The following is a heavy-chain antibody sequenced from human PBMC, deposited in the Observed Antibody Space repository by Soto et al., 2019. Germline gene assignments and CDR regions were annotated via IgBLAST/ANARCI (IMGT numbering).Heavy chain of an antibody. CDR1: GGSISGHY. CDR2: IYYSGST. CDR3: ARGPYYDLIWNYYYMDV. D-gene: IGHD3-16*01. Sequence: QVQLQESGPGLVKPSETLSLTCSFSGGSISGHYWRWVRQTPGKGLECIGYIYYSGSTNYNPSLKSRVTISVDTSKNQVSLRLTSVTAADTAVYYCARGPYYDLIWNYYYMDVWGKGTTVTVSS. J-gene: IGHJ6*03. V-gene: IGHV4-59*08.